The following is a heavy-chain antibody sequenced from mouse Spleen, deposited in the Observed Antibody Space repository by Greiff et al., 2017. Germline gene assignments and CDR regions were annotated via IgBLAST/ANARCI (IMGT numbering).Heavy chain of an antibody. CDR1: GFTFSSYA. CDR3: ARITVKRAWFAY. Sequence: DVMLVESGGGLVKPGGSLKLSCAASGFTFSSYAMSWVRQTPEKRLEWVATISSGGSYTYYPDSVKGRFTISRDNAKNTLYLQMSSLRSEDTAMYYCARITVKRAWFAYWGQGTLVTVSA. D-gene: IGHD1-1*01. J-gene: IGHJ3*01. V-gene: IGHV5-9-1*01. CDR2: ISSGGSYT.